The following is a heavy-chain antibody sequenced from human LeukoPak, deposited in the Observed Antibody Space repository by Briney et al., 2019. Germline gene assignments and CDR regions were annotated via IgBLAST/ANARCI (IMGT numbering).Heavy chain of an antibody. V-gene: IGHV1-8*01. CDR2: MNPNSGNT. J-gene: IGHJ3*02. CDR3: ARDSSGLNAFDI. CDR1: GYTFTSYD. Sequence: ASVKVSCKASGYTFTSYDINWVRQATGQGLEWMGWMNPNSGNTGYVQKFQGRVTMTRNTSISTAYMELSSLRSEDTAVYYCARDSSGLNAFDIWGQGTMVTVSS. D-gene: IGHD3-22*01.